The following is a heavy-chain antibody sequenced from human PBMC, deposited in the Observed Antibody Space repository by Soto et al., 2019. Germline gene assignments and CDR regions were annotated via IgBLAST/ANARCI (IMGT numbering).Heavy chain of an antibody. Sequence: QVQLQESGPGLVKPSGTLSLTCAVSGGSISSSNWWSWVRQPPGKGLEWIGEIYHSGSTNYNPSLQSRVTISVDKSKNQFSLKLSSVTAADTAVYYCARDARFIVGATCFDYWGQGTLVTVSS. CDR1: GGSISSSNW. V-gene: IGHV4-4*02. J-gene: IGHJ4*02. D-gene: IGHD1-26*01. CDR3: ARDARFIVGATCFDY. CDR2: IYHSGST.